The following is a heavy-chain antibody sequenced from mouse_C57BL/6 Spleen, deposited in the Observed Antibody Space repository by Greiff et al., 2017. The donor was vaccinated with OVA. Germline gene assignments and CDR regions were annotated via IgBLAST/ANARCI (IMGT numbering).Heavy chain of an antibody. CDR1: GYTFTSYW. CDR3: ARFNYGNYGFAY. D-gene: IGHD2-1*01. Sequence: QVQLQQSGAELVKPGASVKMSCKASGYTFTSYWITWVKQRPGQGLEWIGDIYPGSGSTKYNEKFKSKATLTVDTSSSTAYMQLSILTSEDSTVYYCARFNYGNYGFAYWGQGTLVTVSA. J-gene: IGHJ3*01. CDR2: IYPGSGST. V-gene: IGHV1-55*01.